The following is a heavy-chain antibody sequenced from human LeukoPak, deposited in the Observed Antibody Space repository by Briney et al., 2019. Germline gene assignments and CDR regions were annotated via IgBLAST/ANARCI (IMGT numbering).Heavy chain of an antibody. J-gene: IGHJ4*02. D-gene: IGHD5-24*01. CDR2: INPSGGST. V-gene: IGHV1-46*01. CDR1: GYTFTSYY. CDR3: ARDAWGDGYNGNGVFFDY. Sequence: GASVKVSCKASGYTFTSYYMHWVRQAPGQGLEWMGIINPSGGSTSYAQKFQGRVTMTRDTSTSTVYMELSSLRSEDTAVYYCARDAWGDGYNGNGVFFDYWGQGTLVTVSS.